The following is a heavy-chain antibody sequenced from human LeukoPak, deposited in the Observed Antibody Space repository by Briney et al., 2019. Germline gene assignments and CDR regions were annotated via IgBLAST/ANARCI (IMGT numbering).Heavy chain of an antibody. J-gene: IGHJ3*02. CDR2: ISSSGSTI. CDR1: GFTFSDYY. V-gene: IGHV3-11*01. CDR3: ARDLFLLWSGAFDI. Sequence: GGSLRLSCAASGFTFSDYYMSWIRQAPGKGLEWVSYISSSGSTIYYADSVKGRFTISRDNAKNSLYLQMNSLRAEDTAVYYCARDLFLLWSGAFDIWGQGTMVTVSS. D-gene: IGHD3-10*01.